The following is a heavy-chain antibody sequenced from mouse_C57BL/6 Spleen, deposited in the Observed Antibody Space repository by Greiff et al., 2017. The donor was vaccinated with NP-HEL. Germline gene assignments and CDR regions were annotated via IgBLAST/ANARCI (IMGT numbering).Heavy chain of an antibody. V-gene: IGHV1-80*01. J-gene: IGHJ3*01. CDR1: GYAFSSYW. Sequence: VQLQQSGAELVKPGASVKISCKASGYAFSSYWMNWVKQRPGKGLEWIGQIYPGAGDTNYNGKFKGKATLTAHKSSSTAYMQLSSLTSEDSVVYFCARDVGLRRVAYWGQGTLVTVSA. D-gene: IGHD2-4*01. CDR2: IYPGAGDT. CDR3: ARDVGLRRVAY.